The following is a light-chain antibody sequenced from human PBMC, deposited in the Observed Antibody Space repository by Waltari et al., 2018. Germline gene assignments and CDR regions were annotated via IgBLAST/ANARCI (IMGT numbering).Light chain of an antibody. CDR2: SNN. J-gene: IGLJ2*01. CDR3: AAWDDSLNGVV. CDR1: SSNTASHP. Sequence: QSVLTQPPSASGTTGQRVTHSCSGSSSNTASHPDPWYQHPPATPPKLPIYSNNQRPSGVPDRFSGSKSGTSASLAITGLQSEDEADYYCAAWDDSLNGVVFGGGTKLTVL. V-gene: IGLV1-44*01.